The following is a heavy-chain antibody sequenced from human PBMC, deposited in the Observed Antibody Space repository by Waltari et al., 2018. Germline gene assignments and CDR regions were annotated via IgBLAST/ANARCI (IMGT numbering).Heavy chain of an antibody. CDR2: INQITGDT. D-gene: IGHD2-2*01. CDR3: AREGSLYSSTGGWIGP. CDR1: NGDLDTHY. Sequence: QVHLQESGPGRVKPSETLSPHCTVFNGDLDTHYWSWISQHPGKRMEWSGWINQITGDTNYNPSLESRVIISSDISKNQFSLKLTSVTAADTAIYYCAREGSLYSSTGGWIGPWGQGMLVTVSS. J-gene: IGHJ5*01. V-gene: IGHV4-59*11.